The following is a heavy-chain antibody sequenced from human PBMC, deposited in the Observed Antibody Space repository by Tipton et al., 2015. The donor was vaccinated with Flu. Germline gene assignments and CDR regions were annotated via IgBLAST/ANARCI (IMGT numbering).Heavy chain of an antibody. V-gene: IGHV4-4*07. CDR3: ARSPGYYFDY. Sequence: TLSLTCTVSGGSISSYYWAWIRQPAGKGLEWIGRVYTSGNTKYNPSFESRVTMSVDTSKNQFALKLCSVTAADTAVYYCARSPGYYFDYWGQGTLVTVSS. CDR1: GGSISSYY. CDR2: VYTSGNT. J-gene: IGHJ4*02.